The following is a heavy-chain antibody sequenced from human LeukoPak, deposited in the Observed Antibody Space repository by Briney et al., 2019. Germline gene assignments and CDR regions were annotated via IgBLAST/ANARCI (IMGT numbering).Heavy chain of an antibody. J-gene: IGHJ4*02. Sequence: GGSLRLSCAASGFTFSSYAMHWVRQAPGKGLEWVAVISYDGSNKYYADSVKGRFTISRDNSKNTLYLQMNSLRAEDTAVYYCAREGDDSSGYYYKEENPLDYWGQGTLVTVSS. CDR3: AREGDDSSGYYYKEENPLDY. CDR2: ISYDGSNK. D-gene: IGHD3-22*01. CDR1: GFTFSSYA. V-gene: IGHV3-30*04.